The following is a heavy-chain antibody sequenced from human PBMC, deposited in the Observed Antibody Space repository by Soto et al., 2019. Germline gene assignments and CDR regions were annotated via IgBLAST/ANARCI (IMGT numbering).Heavy chain of an antibody. Sequence: QVQLVQSGAEVKKPGSSVKVSCKASGGTFSSYAISWVRQAPGQGLEWMGGIIPIFGTANYAQKFQGRVTITADKSTSTDYRELSSLRSEDTAVYYCARWDGGNVQDDYYYGMDVWGQGTKVTVSS. J-gene: IGHJ6*02. CDR1: GGTFSSYA. CDR3: ARWDGGNVQDDYYYGMDV. D-gene: IGHD2-15*01. CDR2: IIPIFGTA. V-gene: IGHV1-69*06.